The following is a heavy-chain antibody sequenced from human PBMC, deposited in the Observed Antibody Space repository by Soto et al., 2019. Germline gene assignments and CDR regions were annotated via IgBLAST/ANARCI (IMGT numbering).Heavy chain of an antibody. Sequence: GGSMRLSCAGCGVSVNSYMMDGVRQAPGKGLEWVASISTGSTYIYYADALKGRFTISRDDAKNSVYLQMNSLSDKDTAVYYCARDSLMRTSWGQAARVTVSS. CDR1: GVSVNSYM. CDR3: ARDSLMRTS. V-gene: IGHV3-21*01. CDR2: ISTGSTYI. J-gene: IGHJ5*02.